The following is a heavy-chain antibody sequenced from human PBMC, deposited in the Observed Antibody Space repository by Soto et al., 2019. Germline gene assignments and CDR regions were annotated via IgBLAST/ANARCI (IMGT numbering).Heavy chain of an antibody. Sequence: PSETLSLTCTVSVGSISSSSYYWGWILQPPGKGLEWIGSIYYSGSTYYNPSLKSRVTISVDTSKNQFSLKLSSVTAADTAGYYCARHGLGDYSNYALDPWGQGTLVTVSS. J-gene: IGHJ5*02. CDR1: VGSISSSSYY. D-gene: IGHD4-4*01. CDR2: IYYSGST. V-gene: IGHV4-39*01. CDR3: ARHGLGDYSNYALDP.